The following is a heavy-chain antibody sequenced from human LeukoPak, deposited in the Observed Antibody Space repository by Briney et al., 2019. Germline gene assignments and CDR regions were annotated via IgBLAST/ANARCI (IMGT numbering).Heavy chain of an antibody. Sequence: GGSLRLSCAASGFTVSSDLMTWVRQAPGKGLGWVSIIHSGGSTSYADSVKGRFTISRDISKNTLYLQMNSLRAEDTAVYYCANRQVWGQGTLVTVSS. CDR2: IHSGGST. V-gene: IGHV3-66*01. J-gene: IGHJ4*02. CDR3: ANRQV. CDR1: GFTVSSDL.